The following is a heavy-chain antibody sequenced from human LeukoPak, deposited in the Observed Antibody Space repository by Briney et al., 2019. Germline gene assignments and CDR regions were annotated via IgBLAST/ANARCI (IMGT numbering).Heavy chain of an antibody. J-gene: IGHJ4*02. V-gene: IGHV4-39*01. D-gene: IGHD3/OR15-3a*01. CDR3: ARQTGSGLFILP. Sequence: PSETLSLTCTVSGVSISSSNSYWGWIRQPPGKGLEWIGSIYYTGNTYYNASLKSRVTISIDTSKNQISLRLTSVTATDTAVYYCARQTGSGLFILPGGQGTLVTVSS. CDR1: GVSISSSNSY. CDR2: IYYTGNT.